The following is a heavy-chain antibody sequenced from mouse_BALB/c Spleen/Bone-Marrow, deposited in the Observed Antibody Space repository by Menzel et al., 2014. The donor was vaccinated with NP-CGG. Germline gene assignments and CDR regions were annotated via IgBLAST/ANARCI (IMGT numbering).Heavy chain of an antibody. V-gene: IGHV1-5*01. CDR3: TRVYYYGSAWFAY. J-gene: IGHJ3*01. D-gene: IGHD1-1*01. CDR2: IYPGNSDT. CDR1: GYTFTSYW. Sequence: VQLQQSGTVLARPGASVKMSCKASGYTFTSYWMHWVKQRPGQGLEWIGAIYPGNSDTSYNQKFKGKAKLTAVTSTGTAYMELSSLTNEDSAVDYCTRVYYYGSAWFAYWGQGTLVTVSA.